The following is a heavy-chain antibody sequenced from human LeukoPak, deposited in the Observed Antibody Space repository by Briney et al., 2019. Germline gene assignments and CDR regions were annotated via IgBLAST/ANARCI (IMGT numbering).Heavy chain of an antibody. Sequence: GWSLRLSCAASGFPFSNAWMSWLRQAPGKGLEGVGRIKSKTDGGKTDYAAPVQGRFSISRDDSENTLYLQMNGLNTEDTAVYYCSTVSPYYGSGTTSPDSWGQGTLVVVSS. CDR1: GFPFSNAW. J-gene: IGHJ4*02. CDR3: STVSPYYGSGTTSPDS. D-gene: IGHD3-10*01. V-gene: IGHV3-15*01. CDR2: IKSKTDGGKT.